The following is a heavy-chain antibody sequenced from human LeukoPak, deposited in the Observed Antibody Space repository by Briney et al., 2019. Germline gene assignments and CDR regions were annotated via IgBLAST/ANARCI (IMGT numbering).Heavy chain of an antibody. CDR2: INHSGST. D-gene: IGHD6-19*01. CDR3: ARRRIAVAGED. J-gene: IGHJ4*01. V-gene: IGHV4-34*01. CDR1: GGSFSAYY. Sequence: SETLSLTCAVYGGSFSAYYWSWIRQPPGKGLEWIGEINHSGSTNYNPSLKSRVTIPVDTSKNQFSLRLSSVTAADTAVYYCARRRIAVAGEDWGHGTLVTVAS.